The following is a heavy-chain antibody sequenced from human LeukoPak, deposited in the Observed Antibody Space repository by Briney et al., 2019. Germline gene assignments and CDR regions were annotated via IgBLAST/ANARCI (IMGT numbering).Heavy chain of an antibody. V-gene: IGHV4-30-4*08. CDR1: GGSFSGYY. D-gene: IGHD6-6*01. J-gene: IGHJ4*02. Sequence: SETLSLTCAVYGGSFSGYYWSWIRQPPGKGLEWIGYIYYSGSTYYNPSLKSRVTISVDTSKNQFSLKLSSVTAADTAVYYCARDTPPRYSSSGYWGQGTLVTVSS. CDR2: IYYSGST. CDR3: ARDTPPRYSSSGY.